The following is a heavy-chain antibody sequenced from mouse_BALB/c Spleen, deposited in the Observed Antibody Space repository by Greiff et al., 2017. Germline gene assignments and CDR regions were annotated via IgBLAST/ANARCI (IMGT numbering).Heavy chain of an antibody. J-gene: IGHJ4*01. V-gene: IGHV14-3*02. CDR1: GFNIKDYY. CDR2: IDPANGNT. Sequence: EVKLQESGAELVRSGASVKLSCTASGFNIKDYYMHWVKQRPEQGLEWIGRIDPANGNTKYDPKFQGKATITADTSSNTAYLQLSSLTSEDTAVYYCARQLGLRGAMDYWGQGTSVTVSS. D-gene: IGHD3-1*01. CDR3: ARQLGLRGAMDY.